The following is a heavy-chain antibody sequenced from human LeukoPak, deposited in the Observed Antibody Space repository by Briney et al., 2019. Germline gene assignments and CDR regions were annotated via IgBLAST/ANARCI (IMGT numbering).Heavy chain of an antibody. J-gene: IGHJ4*02. D-gene: IGHD3-9*01. V-gene: IGHV3-7*03. CDR1: GFSFSKYW. CDR3: AKATRVLRYFDRLVDY. CDR2: INEDGSVE. Sequence: GGSLRLSCAASGFSFSKYWLSWVRQAPEKGLEWVANINEDGSVEHYGDSVTGRFTISRDNAKNSLSLQMNSLRAEDTAVYYCAKATRVLRYFDRLVDYWGQGTLVTVSS.